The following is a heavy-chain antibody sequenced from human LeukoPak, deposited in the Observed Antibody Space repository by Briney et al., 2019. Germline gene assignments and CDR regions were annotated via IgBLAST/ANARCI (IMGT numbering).Heavy chain of an antibody. V-gene: IGHV3-30*02. J-gene: IGHJ4*02. D-gene: IGHD4-17*01. Sequence: PGGSLRLSCTASGFTFGDYAMSWVRQAPGKGLEWVAFIMYDGSDKYYADSVKGRFTISRDNSKNTLFLQMNSLRTEDTAVYYCAKNSLSSRLRYFDYWGQGTLVTVSS. CDR3: AKNSLSSRLRYFDY. CDR1: GFTFGDYA. CDR2: IMYDGSDK.